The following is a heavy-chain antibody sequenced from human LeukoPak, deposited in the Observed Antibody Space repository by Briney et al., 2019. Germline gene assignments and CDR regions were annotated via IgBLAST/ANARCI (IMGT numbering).Heavy chain of an antibody. J-gene: IGHJ6*03. CDR2: IYSGGST. CDR1: GFTVSSNY. V-gene: IGHV3-53*01. D-gene: IGHD3-10*01. Sequence: GGSLRLSCAASGFTVSSNYMSWVRQAPGKGLEWGSVIYSGGSTYYPDSVKGRFTISRDTSKNTLYLQMNSLRAEDTAVYYCAAHTGSGSYYRDYYYYYYMDVWGKGTTVTVSS. CDR3: AAHTGSGSYYRDYYYYYYMDV.